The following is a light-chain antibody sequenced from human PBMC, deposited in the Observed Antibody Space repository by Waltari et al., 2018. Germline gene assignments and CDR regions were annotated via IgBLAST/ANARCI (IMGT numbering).Light chain of an antibody. J-gene: IGKJ2*01. CDR3: QQRSNWPPMYT. CDR2: DAS. CDR1: QRVSSY. Sequence: EIVLTQSPATLSLSPGERATLSCRASQRVSSYLAWYQQKPGQAPRLLIYDASNRATVIPARFSGSVSGTDFTLTISSLEPEDFAVYYCQQRSNWPPMYTFGQGTKLEIK. V-gene: IGKV3-11*01.